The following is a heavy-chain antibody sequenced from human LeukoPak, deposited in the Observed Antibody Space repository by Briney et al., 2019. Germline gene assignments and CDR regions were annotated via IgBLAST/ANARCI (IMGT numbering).Heavy chain of an antibody. CDR1: GFTFSSYA. Sequence: GGSLRLSCAASGFTFSSYAMSWVRQAPGKGPELVSAIRGGGGSAFYADSVKGRFTISRDNSKYTLFLQMNSLRAEDTAVYYCARDPNGDYIGAFDMWGPGTMVTVSS. CDR3: ARDPNGDYIGAFDM. D-gene: IGHD4-17*01. V-gene: IGHV3-23*01. J-gene: IGHJ3*02. CDR2: IRGGGGSA.